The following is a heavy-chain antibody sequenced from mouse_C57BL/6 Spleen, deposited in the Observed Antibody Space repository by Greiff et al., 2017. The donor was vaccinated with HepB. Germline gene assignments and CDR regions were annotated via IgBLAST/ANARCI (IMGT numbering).Heavy chain of an antibody. CDR2: IDPSDSYT. Sequence: QVQLQQSGAELVMPGASVKLSCKASGYTFTSYWMHWVKQRPGQGLEWIGEIDPSDSYTNYNQKFKGKSTLTVDKSSSTAYMQLSSLTSEDSAVYYCARSGVARGSPPAWFAYWGQGTLVTVSA. CDR3: ARSGVARGSPPAWFAY. CDR1: GYTFTSYW. V-gene: IGHV1-69*01. D-gene: IGHD3-3*01. J-gene: IGHJ3*01.